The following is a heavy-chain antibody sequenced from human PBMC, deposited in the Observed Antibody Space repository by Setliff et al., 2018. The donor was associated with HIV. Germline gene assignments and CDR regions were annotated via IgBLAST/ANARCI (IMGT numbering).Heavy chain of an antibody. CDR1: GGSISSSSYY. V-gene: IGHV4-39*07. CDR2: IYYSGST. CDR3: ARGEACGGDCHYAFEM. J-gene: IGHJ3*02. Sequence: PSETLSLTCTVSGGSISSSSYYWGWIRQPPGKGLEWIGSIYYSGSTYYNPSLKSRVTISVDTSKNQFSLKLSSVTAADTAVYYCARGEACGGDCHYAFEMWGQGTMVTVSS. D-gene: IGHD2-21*02.